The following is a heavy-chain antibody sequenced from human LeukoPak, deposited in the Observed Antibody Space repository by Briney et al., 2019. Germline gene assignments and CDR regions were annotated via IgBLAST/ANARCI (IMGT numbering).Heavy chain of an antibody. Sequence: PGGSLRLSCAASGFTFSSYGMHWVRQAPGKGLEWVAFIRYDGSNKYYADSVKGRFTISRDNSKNTLYLQMNSLRAEDTAVYYCATCSSTSCYSEAFDIWGQGTMVTVSS. CDR3: ATCSSTSCYSEAFDI. J-gene: IGHJ3*02. CDR1: GFTFSSYG. D-gene: IGHD2-2*01. V-gene: IGHV3-30*02. CDR2: IRYDGSNK.